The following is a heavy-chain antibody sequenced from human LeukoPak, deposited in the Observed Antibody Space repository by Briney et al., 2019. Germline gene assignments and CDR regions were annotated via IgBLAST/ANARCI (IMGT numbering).Heavy chain of an antibody. CDR2: INPNTGNP. V-gene: IGHV7-4-1*02. J-gene: IGHJ6*03. CDR1: GYTFTSYA. D-gene: IGHD3-22*01. Sequence: ASVKVSCKASGYTFTSYAMNWVRQAPGQGLEWMGWINPNTGNPTYAQGFTGRFVFSLDTSVSTAYLQISSLKAEDTAVYYCARVRGAYYDSSGQGYMDAWGKGTTVTVSS. CDR3: ARVRGAYYDSSGQGYMDA.